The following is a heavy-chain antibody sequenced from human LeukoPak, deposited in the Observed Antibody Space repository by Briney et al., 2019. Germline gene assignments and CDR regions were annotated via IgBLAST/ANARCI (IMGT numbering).Heavy chain of an antibody. CDR1: GFTFSNAW. J-gene: IGHJ4*02. Sequence: PGGSLRLSCAASGFTFSNAWMSWVRQAPGEGLEWVGRIKSKTDGGTTDYAAPVKGRFIISRDDSKKTLYLQMNSLRAEDTAVYYCARTSAGDFWGQGTLVTVSS. D-gene: IGHD6-13*01. CDR2: IKSKTDGGTT. CDR3: ARTSAGDF. V-gene: IGHV3-15*01.